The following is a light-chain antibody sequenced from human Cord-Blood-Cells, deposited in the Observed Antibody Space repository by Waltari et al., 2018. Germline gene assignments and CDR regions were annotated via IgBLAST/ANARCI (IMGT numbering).Light chain of an antibody. V-gene: IGLV1-40*01. Sequence: QSVLTQPPSVSGAPGPRVTISCTGSSSNNGAGYDVHWYQQLPGTAPKLLIYGNSNRPSGVPDRFSGSKSGTSASLAITGLQAEDEADYYCQSYDSSLSGYVFGTGTKVTVL. CDR1: SSNNGAGYD. J-gene: IGLJ1*01. CDR3: QSYDSSLSGYV. CDR2: GNS.